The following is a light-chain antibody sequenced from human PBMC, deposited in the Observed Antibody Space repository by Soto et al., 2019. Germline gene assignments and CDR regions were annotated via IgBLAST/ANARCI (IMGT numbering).Light chain of an antibody. CDR3: QQYSSYLYT. V-gene: IGKV1-5*01. CDR2: DAS. J-gene: IGKJ2*01. CDR1: QSISSW. Sequence: DIQMTQSPSTLSASVGVRVTITCRASQSISSWLAWYQQKPGKAPKPLIYDASSLESGVPSRFSGSGSGTEFTLTISSLQPDDFATYYCQQYSSYLYTFGQGTKVDIK.